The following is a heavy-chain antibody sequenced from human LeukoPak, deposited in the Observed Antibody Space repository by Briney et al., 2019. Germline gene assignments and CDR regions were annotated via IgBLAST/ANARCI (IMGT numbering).Heavy chain of an antibody. V-gene: IGHV3-23*01. J-gene: IGHJ6*02. CDR2: ISGSGGST. Sequence: PGGSLRLSCAASGFTFSSYAMSWVRQAPGKGLEWVSAISGSGGSTYYADSVKGRFTTSRDNSKNTLYLQMNSLRAEDTAVYYCANSAAPDYYYYGMDVWGQGTTVTVSS. D-gene: IGHD6-13*01. CDR3: ANSAAPDYYYYGMDV. CDR1: GFTFSSYA.